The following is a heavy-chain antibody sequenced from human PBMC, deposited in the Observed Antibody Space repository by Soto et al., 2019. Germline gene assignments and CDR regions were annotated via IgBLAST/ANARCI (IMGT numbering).Heavy chain of an antibody. CDR2: ISYDGNKK. CDR3: ARDHDYGDYEEFYYYYYYMDV. J-gene: IGHJ6*03. CDR1: GFTFSTYG. Sequence: PGGSLRLSCAASGFTFSTYGMHWVRQAPGRGPEWVATISYDGNKKYSADSVKGRFTISRDNANNTLYLQMNSLRAEDTAVYYCARDHDYGDYEEFYYYYYYMDVWGKGNTVTVSS. D-gene: IGHD4-17*01. V-gene: IGHV3-30*03.